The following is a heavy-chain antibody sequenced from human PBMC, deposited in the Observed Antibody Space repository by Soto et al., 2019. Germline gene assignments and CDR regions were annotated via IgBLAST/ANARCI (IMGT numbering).Heavy chain of an antibody. Sequence: GASVTVSCTASGFTITSSAMQWVRQARGQRLEWIGWIVVGSGNTNYAQKFQERVTITRDMSTSTAYMELSSLRSEDTAVYYCAAADPGLFYDDYGMDVRGQGTTVTVSS. CDR2: IVVGSGNT. D-gene: IGHD3-3*01. CDR3: AAADPGLFYDDYGMDV. CDR1: GFTITSSA. J-gene: IGHJ6*02. V-gene: IGHV1-58*02.